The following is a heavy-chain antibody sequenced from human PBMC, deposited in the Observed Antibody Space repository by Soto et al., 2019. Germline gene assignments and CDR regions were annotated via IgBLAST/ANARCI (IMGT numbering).Heavy chain of an antibody. CDR3: AREYRAQGYFDY. CDR1: GFTFSSYG. J-gene: IGHJ4*02. CDR2: IWYDGSNK. D-gene: IGHD1-1*01. V-gene: IGHV3-33*01. Sequence: GGSLRLSCAESGFTFSSYGMHWVRQAPGKGLEWVAVIWYDGSNKYYADSVKGRFTISRDNSKNTLYLQMNSLRAEDTAVYYCAREYRAQGYFDYWGQGTLVTVSS.